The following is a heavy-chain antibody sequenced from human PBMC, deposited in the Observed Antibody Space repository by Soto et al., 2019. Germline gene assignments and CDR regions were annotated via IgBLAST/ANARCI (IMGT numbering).Heavy chain of an antibody. CDR1: GGTFSSYA. Sequence: QVQLVQSGAEVKKPGSSVKVSCKASGGTFSSYAISWVRQAPGQGLEWMGGIIPIFGTVNYAQKFQGKVTITADESTSTDYMELSSLRSEDTAVYYCARDRYDILTGTYYYGMDVWGQGTTVTVSS. D-gene: IGHD3-9*01. CDR2: IIPIFGTV. V-gene: IGHV1-69*01. CDR3: ARDRYDILTGTYYYGMDV. J-gene: IGHJ6*01.